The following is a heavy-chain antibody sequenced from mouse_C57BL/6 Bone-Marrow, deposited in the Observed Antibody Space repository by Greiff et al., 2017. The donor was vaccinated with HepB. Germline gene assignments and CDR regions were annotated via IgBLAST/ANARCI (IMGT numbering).Heavy chain of an antibody. V-gene: IGHV5-12*01. Sequence: DVMLVESGGGLVQPGGSLKLSCAASGFTFSDYYMYWVRQTPEKRLEWVAYISNGGGSTYYPDTVKGRFTISRDNAKNTLYLQMSRLKSEDTAMYYCASPYYYGSSWGFAYWGQGTLVTVSA. CDR1: GFTFSDYY. J-gene: IGHJ3*01. CDR2: ISNGGGST. D-gene: IGHD1-1*01. CDR3: ASPYYYGSSWGFAY.